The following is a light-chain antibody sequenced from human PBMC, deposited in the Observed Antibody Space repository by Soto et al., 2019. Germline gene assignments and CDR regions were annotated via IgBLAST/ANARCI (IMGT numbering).Light chain of an antibody. CDR2: DAS. Sequence: DIQMTQSPSTLSASVGDRVTITCRASQSISSWLVGYQQKPGKAPKLMIYDASSLESGVPSRFNGNGSGTELTLSLNSMQPDDFATYYCHHYKRYPYTVGQGTKMEI. J-gene: IGKJ2*01. CDR1: QSISSW. CDR3: HHYKRYPYT. V-gene: IGKV1-5*01.